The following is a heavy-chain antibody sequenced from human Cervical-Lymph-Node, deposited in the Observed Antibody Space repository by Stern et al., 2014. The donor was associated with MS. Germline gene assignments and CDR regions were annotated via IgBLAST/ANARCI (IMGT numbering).Heavy chain of an antibody. CDR1: GFTFSSYD. Sequence: EVQLVESGGGLVQPGGSLRLSCAASGFTFSSYDMHWVRQATGKGLEWVSATGTAGGTYYPGSVKGRFTISRVNAQNSFYLQMNSLRAGDTAVYYCARDRGDGLFDLWGRGTLVTVSS. J-gene: IGHJ2*01. CDR2: TGTAGGT. V-gene: IGHV3-13*01. CDR3: ARDRGDGLFDL. D-gene: IGHD5-24*01.